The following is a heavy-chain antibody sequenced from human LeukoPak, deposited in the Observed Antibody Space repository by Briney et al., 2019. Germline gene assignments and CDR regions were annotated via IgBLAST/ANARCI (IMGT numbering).Heavy chain of an antibody. CDR1: GFTLSDYY. D-gene: IGHD3-16*01. Sequence: PGGSLRLSCAASGFTLSDYYMSWIRQAPGKGLECVSYISSSGFTIYYADSVKGRFTISRDNAKNSLYLQMNSLRAEDTAVYYCARGAKFYYYYMDVWGKGTTVTVSS. V-gene: IGHV3-11*01. J-gene: IGHJ6*03. CDR3: ARGAKFYYYYMDV. CDR2: ISSSGFTI.